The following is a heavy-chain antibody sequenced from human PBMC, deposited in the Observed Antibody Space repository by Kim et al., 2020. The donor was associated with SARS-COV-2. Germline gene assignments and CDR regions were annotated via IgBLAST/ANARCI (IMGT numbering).Heavy chain of an antibody. Sequence: GGSLRLSCAASGFTFSSYGMHWVRQAPGKGLEWVAVISYDGSNKYYADSVKGRFTISRDNSKNTPYLQMNSLRAEDTAVYYCASGYDILTGYYNVGGLDYWGQGTLVTVSS. CDR1: GFTFSSYG. J-gene: IGHJ4*02. V-gene: IGHV3-33*05. CDR3: ASGYDILTGYYNVGGLDY. CDR2: ISYDGSNK. D-gene: IGHD3-9*01.